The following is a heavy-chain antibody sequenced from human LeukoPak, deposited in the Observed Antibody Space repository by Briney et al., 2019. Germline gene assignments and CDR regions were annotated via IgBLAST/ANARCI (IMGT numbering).Heavy chain of an antibody. J-gene: IGHJ4*02. CDR1: AGSISNYY. V-gene: IGHV4-4*07. CDR2: IYASGSA. D-gene: IGHD3-10*01. CDR3: ARGFTMVRGVTRGVHYDY. Sequence: SETLSLTCTVSAGSISNYYWSWIRQPAGKGLEWIGLIYASGSANYNPSLKSRVTMSVDTSKNQFSLKLSSVTAADTAVYYCARGFTMVRGVTRGVHYDYWGQGTLVTVSS.